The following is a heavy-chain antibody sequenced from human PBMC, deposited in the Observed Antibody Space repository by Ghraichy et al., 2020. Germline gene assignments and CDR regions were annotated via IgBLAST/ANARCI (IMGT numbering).Heavy chain of an antibody. V-gene: IGHV1-18*04. CDR1: GYTFTNYG. D-gene: IGHD5-18*01. CDR3: ATYSYGRGYAY. J-gene: IGHJ4*02. CDR2: ISVHNGNT. Sequence: ASVKVSCKASGYTFTNYGISWVRQAPGQGLEYMGWISVHNGNTNYAEKLQGRVTMTTDTSTSTAYMDLRSLRSDDTAIYYCATYSYGRGYAYWGQGTLVTVSS.